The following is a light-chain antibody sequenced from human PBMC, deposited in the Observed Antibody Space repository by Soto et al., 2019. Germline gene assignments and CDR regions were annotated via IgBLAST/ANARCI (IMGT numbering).Light chain of an antibody. V-gene: IGLV2-23*01. CDR2: EDT. Sequence: QSALTQPASVSGSPGQSIAISCTGTSSDVGSYNLVSWYQQHPGKAPKLMIYEDTKRPSGVSDRFSGSKSGNTASLTISGLQAEDEADYYCCSDATSSTYVFGTGTKLTVL. CDR1: SSDVGSYNL. CDR3: CSDATSSTYV. J-gene: IGLJ1*01.